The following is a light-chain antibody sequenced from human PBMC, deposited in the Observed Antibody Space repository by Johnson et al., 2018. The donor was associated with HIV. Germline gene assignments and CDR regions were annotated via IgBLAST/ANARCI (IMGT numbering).Light chain of an antibody. CDR3: GTWDNSLSTGGV. Sequence: HSVLTQPPSVSAAPGQKVTISCSGSSSNIGNNYVSWYQQLPGTAPKLLIYENNKRPSGIPDRFSGSKSGTSATLGLTGLPTGDEADYYCGTWDNSLSTGGVFGTGTKVIVL. J-gene: IGLJ1*01. CDR1: SSNIGNNY. V-gene: IGLV1-51*02. CDR2: ENN.